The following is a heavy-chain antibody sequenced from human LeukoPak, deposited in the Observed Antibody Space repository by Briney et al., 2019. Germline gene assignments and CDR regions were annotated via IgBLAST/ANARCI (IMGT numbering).Heavy chain of an antibody. Sequence: ASVKVSCKASGYTFTAYYMHWVRQAPGQGLEWMGWINPNSGDTNYAQKFQDRVTMTRDTSIDTAYMDLSRLRSDDTALYYCAKEEGTSMVIDFWGQGTLVTVSS. J-gene: IGHJ4*02. D-gene: IGHD5-18*01. CDR1: GYTFTAYY. V-gene: IGHV1-2*02. CDR3: AKEEGTSMVIDF. CDR2: INPNSGDT.